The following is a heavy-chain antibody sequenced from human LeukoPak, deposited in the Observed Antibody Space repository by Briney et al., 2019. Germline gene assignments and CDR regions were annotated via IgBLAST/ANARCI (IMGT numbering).Heavy chain of an antibody. CDR3: ANDYAEGFNFDS. V-gene: IGHV3-23*01. Sequence: GGSLRLSCAASGFTFSNYAMDWVRQAPGKGLEWVSGVSGGGGSTYYADSVKGRFTISRDNFKNTLYLQMNSLRAEDTAVYYCANDYAEGFNFDSWGQGTLVTVSS. CDR2: VSGGGGST. CDR1: GFTFSNYA. J-gene: IGHJ4*02. D-gene: IGHD3-10*01.